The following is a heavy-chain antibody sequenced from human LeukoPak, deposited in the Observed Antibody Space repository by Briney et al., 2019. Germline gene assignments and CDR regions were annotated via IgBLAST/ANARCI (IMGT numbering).Heavy chain of an antibody. CDR2: INHSGST. V-gene: IGHV4-34*01. D-gene: IGHD2-2*01. Sequence: NTSETLSLTCAVYGGSFSGYYWSWIRQPPGKGLEWIGEINHSGSTNYNPSLKSRVTISVDTSKNQFSLKLSSVTAADTAVYYCARSYKFLGYCSSTSCFRVGPRDAFDIWGQGTMVTVSS. CDR3: ARSYKFLGYCSSTSCFRVGPRDAFDI. CDR1: GGSFSGYY. J-gene: IGHJ3*02.